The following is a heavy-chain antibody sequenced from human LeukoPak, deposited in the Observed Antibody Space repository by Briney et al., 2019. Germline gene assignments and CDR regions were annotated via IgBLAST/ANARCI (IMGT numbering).Heavy chain of an antibody. CDR2: VSAYNGNT. J-gene: IGHJ4*02. Sequence: ASVKVSCKASGYTFTSYGISWVRQAPGQGLEWMGWVSAYNGNTNYAQKLQGRVTMTTDTSTTTAYMELRGLRSDDTAVYYCARDLITLVRGVIGYWGQGTLVTVSS. CDR1: GYTFTSYG. CDR3: ARDLITLVRGVIGY. V-gene: IGHV1-18*01. D-gene: IGHD3-10*01.